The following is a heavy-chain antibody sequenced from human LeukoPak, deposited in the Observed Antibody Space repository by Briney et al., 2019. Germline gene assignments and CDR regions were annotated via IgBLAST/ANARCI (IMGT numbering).Heavy chain of an antibody. CDR3: ARVPRGYDILTGYYPLYFDY. J-gene: IGHJ4*02. V-gene: IGHV3-11*01. CDR2: ISSSGSTI. D-gene: IGHD3-9*01. CDR1: GFTFSDYY. Sequence: GGSLRLSCAASGFTFSDYYMSWIRQAPGKGLEWVSYISSSGSTIYYADSVKGRFTISRDNAKNSLYLQMNSLRAEDTAVYYCARVPRGYDILTGYYPLYFDYWGQGTLVTVSS.